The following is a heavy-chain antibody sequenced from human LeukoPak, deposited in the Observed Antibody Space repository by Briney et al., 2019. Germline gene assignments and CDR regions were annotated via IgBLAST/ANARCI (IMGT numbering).Heavy chain of an antibody. Sequence: GVSLRLSCAASGFTFSSYWMSWVRQAPGKGLEWVANIKQDGSEKYYVDSVKGRFTISRDNAKNSLYLQMNSLRAEDTAVYYCARVRWFGELLYFDYWGQGTLVTVSS. CDR3: ARVRWFGELLYFDY. CDR2: IKQDGSEK. V-gene: IGHV3-7*01. CDR1: GFTFSSYW. J-gene: IGHJ4*02. D-gene: IGHD3-10*01.